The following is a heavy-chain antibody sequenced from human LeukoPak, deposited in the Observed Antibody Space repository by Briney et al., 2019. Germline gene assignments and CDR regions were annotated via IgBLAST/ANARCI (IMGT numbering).Heavy chain of an antibody. Sequence: SETLSLTCAVYGGSLSGYYWSLIRQPPGKGLEWIGEINHSGSTNYNPSLKSRVTISIDTSKNQFSLKLSSVTAADTAVYYCARGDPYYHGSGSYSPYYFDYWGLGTLVTVSS. CDR2: INHSGST. D-gene: IGHD3-10*01. V-gene: IGHV4-34*01. CDR1: GGSLSGYY. J-gene: IGHJ4*02. CDR3: ARGDPYYHGSGSYSPYYFDY.